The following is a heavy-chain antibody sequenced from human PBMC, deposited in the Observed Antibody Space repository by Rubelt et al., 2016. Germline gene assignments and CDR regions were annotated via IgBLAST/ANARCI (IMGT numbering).Heavy chain of an antibody. Sequence: LRLSCAASGFTFSTYSMNWVRQAQGKGLGWVSSISSCSSYIYYADSVKGRFTISRDNAKNSLYLQMNRLRAEDTAVYYCARYKCSGGSCYATFDCWGQGTLVTVSS. CDR2: ISSCSSYI. V-gene: IGHV3-21*01. D-gene: IGHD2-15*01. CDR3: ARYKCSGGSCYATFDC. J-gene: IGHJ4*02. CDR1: GFTFSTYS.